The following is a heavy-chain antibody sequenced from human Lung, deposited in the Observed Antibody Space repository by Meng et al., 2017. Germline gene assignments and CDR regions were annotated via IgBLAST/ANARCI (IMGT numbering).Heavy chain of an antibody. J-gene: IGHJ4*02. D-gene: IGHD2-15*01. CDR3: ARGRVVVAATPSDY. CDR1: GFTFSSYS. V-gene: IGHV3-21*01. CDR2: ISGSSA. Sequence: EVQLVESGGGLVKPGGSRRLSCAASGFTFSSYSMNWVRQAPGKGLEWVSSISGSSAYADSVKGRFTISRDNAKNSLYLQMNSLRAEDTAVYYCARGRVVVAATPSDYWGQGTLVTVSS.